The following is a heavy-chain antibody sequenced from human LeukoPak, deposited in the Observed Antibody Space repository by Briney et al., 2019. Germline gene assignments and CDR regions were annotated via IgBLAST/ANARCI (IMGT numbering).Heavy chain of an antibody. Sequence: GGSLRLSCAASGFTFSDYYMSWIRQAPGKGLEWVSYISSSGSTIYYADSVKGRFTISRDNAKNSLYLQMNSLRAEDTAVYYYARDRYCSSTSCLYGMDVWGQGTTVTVSS. CDR3: ARDRYCSSTSCLYGMDV. J-gene: IGHJ6*02. CDR1: GFTFSDYY. CDR2: ISSSGSTI. D-gene: IGHD2-2*01. V-gene: IGHV3-11*01.